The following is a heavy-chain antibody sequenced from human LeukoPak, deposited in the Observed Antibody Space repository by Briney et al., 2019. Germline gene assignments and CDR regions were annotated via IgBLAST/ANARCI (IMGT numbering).Heavy chain of an antibody. CDR3: ACGLAVAPYYFDY. V-gene: IGHV1-2*04. Sequence: ASVKVSCKASGYTFTGYYMHWVRQAPGQGLEWMGWINPNSGGTNYAQKFQGWVTMTRDTSISTACMELSRLRSDDTAVYYCACGLAVAPYYFDYWGQGTLVTVSS. CDR1: GYTFTGYY. CDR2: INPNSGGT. D-gene: IGHD6-19*01. J-gene: IGHJ4*02.